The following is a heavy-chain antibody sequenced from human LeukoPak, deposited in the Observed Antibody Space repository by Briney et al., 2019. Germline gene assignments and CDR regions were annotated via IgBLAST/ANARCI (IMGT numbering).Heavy chain of an antibody. CDR2: IYYSGST. Sequence: SETLSLTCTVSGGSISSYHWSWIRQPPGKGLEWIGYIYYSGSTNHNPSLKSRVTISVDTSKNQFSLKLSSVTAADTAVYYCARAYYYGSGCYAFDIWGQGTMVTVSS. D-gene: IGHD3-10*01. CDR3: ARAYYYGSGCYAFDI. V-gene: IGHV4-59*01. CDR1: GGSISSYH. J-gene: IGHJ3*02.